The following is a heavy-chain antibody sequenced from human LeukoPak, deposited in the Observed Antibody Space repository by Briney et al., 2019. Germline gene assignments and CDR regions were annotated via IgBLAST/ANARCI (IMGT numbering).Heavy chain of an antibody. CDR3: AKDGVAAYEYYFDY. V-gene: IGHV3-43D*03. CDR2: ISWDGGST. CDR1: GFTLDDYA. Sequence: PGGSLRLSCAAPGFTLDDYAMHWVRQAPGKGLEWVSLISWDGGSTYYADSVKGRFTISRDNSKNSLYLQMNSLRAEDTALYYCAKDGVAAYEYYFDYWGQGTLVTVSS. D-gene: IGHD6-25*01. J-gene: IGHJ4*02.